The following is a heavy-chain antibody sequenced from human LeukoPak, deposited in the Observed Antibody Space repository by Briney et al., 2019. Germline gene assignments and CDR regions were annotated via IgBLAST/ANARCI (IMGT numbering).Heavy chain of an antibody. CDR3: ARGGVAGFFDY. J-gene: IGHJ4*02. Sequence: SETLSLTCTVSGGSISSYYWSWIRQSPGKGLEWIGYIYYSGSTNYNPSLKSRVTISVDASKNQFSLKLSSVTAADTAVYYCARGGVAGFFDYWGQGTLVTVSS. CDR1: GGSISSYY. V-gene: IGHV4-59*01. D-gene: IGHD6-19*01. CDR2: IYYSGST.